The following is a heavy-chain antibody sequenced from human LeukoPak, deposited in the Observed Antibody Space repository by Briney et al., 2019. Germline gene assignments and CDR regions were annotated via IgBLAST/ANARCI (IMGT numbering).Heavy chain of an antibody. V-gene: IGHV3-30*18. Sequence: GGSLRLSCAASGFTFSSYGMHWVRQAPGKGLEWVAVISYDGSNKYYADSVKGRFTISRDNSKNTLYLQMNSLRAEDTALYYCAKGSSLYVDYWGQGTLVTVSS. CDR1: GFTFSSYG. CDR3: AKGSSLYVDY. J-gene: IGHJ4*02. CDR2: ISYDGSNK. D-gene: IGHD6-13*01.